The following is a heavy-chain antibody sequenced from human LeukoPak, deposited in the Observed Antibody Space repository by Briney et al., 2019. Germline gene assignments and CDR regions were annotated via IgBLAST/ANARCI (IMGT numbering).Heavy chain of an antibody. CDR2: IGGDGIA. J-gene: IGHJ4*02. CDR3: AREFLDSSFDY. Sequence: GESLRLSCVASGFTFTDHPMNWVRQAPGKGLEWISYIGGDGIAFYADSVKGRFTASKDDARKSMYLQMNSLRVEDTAVYYCAREFLDSSFDYWGQGTLVAVSS. V-gene: IGHV3-69-1*02. D-gene: IGHD6-13*01. CDR1: GFTFTDHP.